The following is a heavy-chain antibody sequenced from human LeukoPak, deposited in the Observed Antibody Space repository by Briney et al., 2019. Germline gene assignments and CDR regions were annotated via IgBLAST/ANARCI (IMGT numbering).Heavy chain of an antibody. J-gene: IGHJ5*02. Sequence: SETLSLTCAVSGGSISSGGYRWTWIRQYPGKGLEWIGYIYYSGSTYYNPSLKSRVTISVDTSKNQFSLKLSSVTAADTAVYYCARVNFSGFWFDPWGQGTLVTVSS. CDR1: GGSISSGGYR. V-gene: IGHV4-31*11. CDR3: ARVNFSGFWFDP. CDR2: IYYSGST. D-gene: IGHD3-3*01.